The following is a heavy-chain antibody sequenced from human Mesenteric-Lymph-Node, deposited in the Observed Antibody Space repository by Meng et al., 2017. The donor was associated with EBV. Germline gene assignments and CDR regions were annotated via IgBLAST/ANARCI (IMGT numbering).Heavy chain of an antibody. J-gene: IGHJ4*02. D-gene: IGHD4-17*01. CDR1: GYTFTTYA. Sequence: QVQFVQSGAEVKEPGASVKVSCKASGYTFTTYAMHWLRQAPGQSLEWMGWINVGSGDTKYLQKLQGRVTITRDTSASTTYLELSSLRSEDTAVYYCARGRTTVTSRYFDYWGQGSLVTVSS. V-gene: IGHV1-3*01. CDR2: INVGSGDT. CDR3: ARGRTTVTSRYFDY.